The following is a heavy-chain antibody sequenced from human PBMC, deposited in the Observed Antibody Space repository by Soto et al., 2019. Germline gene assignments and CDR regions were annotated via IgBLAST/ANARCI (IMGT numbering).Heavy chain of an antibody. Sequence: EVQLVESGGGLVKAGGSLRLSCAASGFTFSSYSMNWVRQAPGKGLEWVSSISSSSSYIYYADSVKGRFTISRDNAKNSLYQQMYSLRAEDTAVYYCARDQPGYSYGYGLGYWGQGTLVTVSS. CDR1: GFTFSSYS. CDR2: ISSSSSYI. V-gene: IGHV3-21*01. D-gene: IGHD5-18*01. J-gene: IGHJ4*02. CDR3: ARDQPGYSYGYGLGY.